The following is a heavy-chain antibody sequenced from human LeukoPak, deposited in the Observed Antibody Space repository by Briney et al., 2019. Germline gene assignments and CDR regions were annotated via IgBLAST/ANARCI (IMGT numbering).Heavy chain of an antibody. CDR1: GGSISSYY. Sequence: SETLSLTCTVSGGSISSYYWSWIRQPPGKGLEWIGYIYYSGSTNYNPSLKSRVTMSVDTSKNQFSLKLSSVTAADTAVYYCARVVDWFDPWGQGTLVTVSS. CDR2: IYYSGST. J-gene: IGHJ5*02. CDR3: ARVVDWFDP. V-gene: IGHV4-59*01.